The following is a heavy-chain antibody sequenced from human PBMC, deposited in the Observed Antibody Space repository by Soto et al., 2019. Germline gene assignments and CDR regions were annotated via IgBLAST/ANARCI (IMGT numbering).Heavy chain of an antibody. J-gene: IGHJ4*02. V-gene: IGHV1-69*06. CDR2: IIPIFGTA. Sequence: SVKVSCKASGGTFSSYAISWVRQAPGQGLEWMGGIIPIFGTANYAQKFQGRVTITADKSTSTAHMELSSLRSEDTAVYYCAARFGELTAPFDWGQGTLVTVSS. D-gene: IGHD3-10*01. CDR3: AARFGELTAPFD. CDR1: GGTFSSYA.